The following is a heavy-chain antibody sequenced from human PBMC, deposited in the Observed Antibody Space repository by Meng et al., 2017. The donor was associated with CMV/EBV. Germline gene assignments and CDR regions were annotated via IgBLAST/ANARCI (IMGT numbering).Heavy chain of an antibody. CDR3: ARLERLLVHPYYYYGMDV. Sequence: GESLKISCAASGFTFSSYWMHWVRQAPGKGLVWVSRINSDGSSTSYADSVKGRFTISRDNAKNTLYLQMNSLRAEDTAVYYCARLERLLVHPYYYYGMDVWGHGTTVTVSS. V-gene: IGHV3-74*01. D-gene: IGHD6-6*01. CDR2: INSDGSST. J-gene: IGHJ6*02. CDR1: GFTFSSYW.